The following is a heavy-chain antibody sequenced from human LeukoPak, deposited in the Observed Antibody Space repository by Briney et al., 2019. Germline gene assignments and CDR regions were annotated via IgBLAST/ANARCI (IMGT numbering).Heavy chain of an antibody. CDR2: INHSGST. CDR3: ARVVEMATIYWYFDL. D-gene: IGHD5-24*01. CDR1: GGSFSGYY. V-gene: IGHV4-34*01. Sequence: TSETLSLTCAVYGGSFSGYYWSWIRKPPGKGLEWIGEINHSGSTNYNPSLKSRVTISVDTSKNQFSLKLSSVTAADTAVYYCARVVEMATIYWYFDLWGRGTLVTVSS. J-gene: IGHJ2*01.